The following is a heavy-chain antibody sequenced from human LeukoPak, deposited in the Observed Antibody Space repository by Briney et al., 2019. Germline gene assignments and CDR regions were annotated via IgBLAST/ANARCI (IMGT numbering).Heavy chain of an antibody. CDR2: INHSGST. V-gene: IGHV4-34*01. CDR3: ARARGYSSGWPY. D-gene: IGHD6-19*01. J-gene: IGHJ4*02. Sequence: KPSETLSLTCAVYGGSFSGYCWSWIRQPPGKGLEWIGEINHSGSTNYNPSLKSRVTISVATSKNQFSLKLSSVTAADTAVYYCARARGYSSGWPYWGQGTLVTVSS. CDR1: GGSFSGYC.